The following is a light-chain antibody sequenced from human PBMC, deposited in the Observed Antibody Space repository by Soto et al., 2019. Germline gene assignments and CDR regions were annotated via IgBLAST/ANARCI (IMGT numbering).Light chain of an antibody. CDR3: QSYDSSLSGSV. V-gene: IGLV2-14*03. CDR2: DVS. J-gene: IGLJ1*01. CDR1: TSDVGRYNY. Sequence: QSVLTQPASVSGSPGQSISISCTGTTSDVGRYNYVSWYQQHPGKAPKLMIYDVSYRPSWVSNRFSGSKSGTSASLAITGLQAEDEADYYCQSYDSSLSGSVFGTGTKVTVL.